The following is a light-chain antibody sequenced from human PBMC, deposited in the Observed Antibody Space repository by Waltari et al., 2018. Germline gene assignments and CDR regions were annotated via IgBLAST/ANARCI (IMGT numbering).Light chain of an antibody. CDR3: QQRDDWPLLT. V-gene: IGKV3-11*01. CDR1: QSVSSH. J-gene: IGKJ4*01. CDR2: DAS. Sequence: EIVLTQSPATLSLSPGERATPSCRASQSVSSHLAWYQQKIGQAPRLLIYDASNRATGIPARFSGSGSGTDFTLTISSLEPEDFAVYYCQQRDDWPLLTFGGGTKVEIK.